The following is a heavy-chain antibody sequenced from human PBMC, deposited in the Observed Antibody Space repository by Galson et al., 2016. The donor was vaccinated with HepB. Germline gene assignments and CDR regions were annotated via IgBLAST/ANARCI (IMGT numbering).Heavy chain of an antibody. CDR3: AGYAYVWGSYRYTLASYFDY. V-gene: IGHV4-39*01. J-gene: IGHJ4*02. CDR2: GRMYYGANT. Sequence: SETLSLTCTVSGVSISSSTYYWGWIRQPPGKGLEWIGSGRMYYGANTSYNPSLKSRVTISVDTSKNQFSLKLSSVTAADTAVYYCAGYAYVWGSYRYTLASYFDYWGQGTLVTVSS. CDR1: GVSISSSTYY. D-gene: IGHD3-16*02.